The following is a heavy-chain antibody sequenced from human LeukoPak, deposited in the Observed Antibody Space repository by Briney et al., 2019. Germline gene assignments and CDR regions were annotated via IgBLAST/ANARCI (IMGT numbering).Heavy chain of an antibody. D-gene: IGHD6-6*01. CDR3: AKTVQSRPGSSSEFDP. CDR2: ISGSGGST. V-gene: IGHV3-23*01. Sequence: PGGSLRLSCAASGFTFSSYAISWVRQAPGKGLEWVSAISGSGGSTYYADSVKGRFTISRDNSKNTPYLQMNSLRAEDTAVYYCAKTVQSRPGSSSEFDPWGQGTLVTVSS. CDR1: GFTFSSYA. J-gene: IGHJ5*02.